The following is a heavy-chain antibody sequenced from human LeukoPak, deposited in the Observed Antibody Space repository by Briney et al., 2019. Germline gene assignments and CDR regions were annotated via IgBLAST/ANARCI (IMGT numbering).Heavy chain of an antibody. J-gene: IGHJ6*02. CDR3: TRDLMDYDVSTGLHHYYMDV. CDR2: INGDGRNI. D-gene: IGHD3-9*01. CDR1: GFTFSSYW. V-gene: IGHV3-74*01. Sequence: GGSLRFSCVGSGFTFSSYWRDWDGQDQRKGLVGGSRINGDGRNINYADSVRGRFTISRDNAKNTLYLQMNTLRVEDTAVYYCTRDLMDYDVSTGLHHYYMDVWGQGTTVTVSS.